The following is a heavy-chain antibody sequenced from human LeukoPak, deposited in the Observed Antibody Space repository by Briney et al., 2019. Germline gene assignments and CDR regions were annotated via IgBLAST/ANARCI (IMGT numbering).Heavy chain of an antibody. Sequence: SETLSLTCTVSGGSISSGGYYWSWIRQHPGKGLEWIGYIYYSGSTYYNPSLKSRVTISVDTSKNQFSLKLSSVTAADTAVYYCARGQDSSGYYDDAFDIWGQGTMVTVSS. V-gene: IGHV4-31*03. J-gene: IGHJ3*02. CDR1: GGSISSGGYY. CDR3: ARGQDSSGYYDDAFDI. D-gene: IGHD3-22*01. CDR2: IYYSGST.